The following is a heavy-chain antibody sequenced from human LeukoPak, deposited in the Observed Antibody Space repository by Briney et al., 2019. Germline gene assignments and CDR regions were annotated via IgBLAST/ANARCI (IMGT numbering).Heavy chain of an antibody. Sequence: PGGSLRLSCAASGFTFSSYGMHWVRQAPGKGLEWVAVIWNDGWNKYYADSVKGRFTISRDNSKNTLFLQMDSLRAEDTAVYFCARGLGGVAGIFDYWGQGALVTVSS. CDR1: GFTFSSYG. CDR2: IWNDGWNK. J-gene: IGHJ4*02. V-gene: IGHV3-33*08. D-gene: IGHD6-19*01. CDR3: ARGLGGVAGIFDY.